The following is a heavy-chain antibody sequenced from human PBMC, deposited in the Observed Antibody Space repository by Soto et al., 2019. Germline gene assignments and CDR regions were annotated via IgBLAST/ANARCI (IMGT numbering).Heavy chain of an antibody. CDR3: TTDVPLTGGGAVAY. D-gene: IGHD3-16*01. V-gene: IGHV3-15*01. CDR2: IKSITDGGTT. Sequence: EAQLVESGGGLVKPGGSLRLTCVGSGFQYNHPWMTWVRQAPGKGPEWVGRIKSITDGGTTDYGAPVKGRFTISRDDSKNAVYLQMNSLKTEDTAMYYCTTDVPLTGGGAVAYWGQGTLVNVSS. J-gene: IGHJ4*02. CDR1: GFQYNHPW.